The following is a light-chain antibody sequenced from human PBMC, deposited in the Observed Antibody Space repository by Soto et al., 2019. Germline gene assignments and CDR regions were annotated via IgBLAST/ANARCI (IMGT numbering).Light chain of an antibody. CDR2: QDT. V-gene: IGLV3-1*01. J-gene: IGLJ2*01. CDR3: QAWDSSTVV. CDR1: KLGDKY. Sequence: SSELTQPPSVSVSPGQTASITCSGDKLGDKYACWYQQKPGQSPVLLIYQDTKRPSGIPERFSGSNSGNTATLTISGTQAMDEADYYCQAWDSSTVVFGGGTKVTVL.